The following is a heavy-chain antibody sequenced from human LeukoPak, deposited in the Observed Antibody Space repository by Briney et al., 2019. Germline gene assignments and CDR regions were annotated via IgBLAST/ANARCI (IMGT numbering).Heavy chain of an antibody. J-gene: IGHJ3*02. V-gene: IGHV3-21*01. CDR2: ISSSSSYI. Sequence: AGGSLRLSCAASGFTVSSNYMSWVRQAPWKGLEWVSSISSSSSYIYYADSVKGRFTISRDNAKNSLYLQMNSLRAEDTAVFYCARGGMVRRVMGAFDIWGQGTLITVSS. CDR1: GFTVSSNY. CDR3: ARGGMVRRVMGAFDI. D-gene: IGHD3-10*01.